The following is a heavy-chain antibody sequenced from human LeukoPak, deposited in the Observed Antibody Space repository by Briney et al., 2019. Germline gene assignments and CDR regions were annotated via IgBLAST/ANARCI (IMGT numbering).Heavy chain of an antibody. J-gene: IGHJ5*02. CDR2: INHSGST. CDR1: GGSFSGCY. CDR3: ARRQYYRYPRWFDP. D-gene: IGHD3-10*01. Sequence: PSETLSLTCTVHGGSFSGCYWSWIRQPPGKGLEWIGEINHSGSTNYNPSLESRVTISVDTSKNQFSLKMNSVTAADRALYYCARRQYYRYPRWFDPWGQGTLVTVSS. V-gene: IGHV4-34*01.